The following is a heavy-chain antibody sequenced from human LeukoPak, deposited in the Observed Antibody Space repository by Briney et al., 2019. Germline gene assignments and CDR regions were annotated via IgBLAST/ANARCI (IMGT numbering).Heavy chain of an antibody. Sequence: PGGSLRLSCAASRFTFSSYAMIWVRQAPGKGLEWVSAISGSGGNTYYADSVKGRFTISRDNSKNMLYLQMNNLRVEDTAVYYCAKDVLGAMAYFDYWGQGTLVTVSS. D-gene: IGHD5-18*01. CDR3: AKDVLGAMAYFDY. V-gene: IGHV3-23*01. J-gene: IGHJ4*02. CDR2: ISGSGGNT. CDR1: RFTFSSYA.